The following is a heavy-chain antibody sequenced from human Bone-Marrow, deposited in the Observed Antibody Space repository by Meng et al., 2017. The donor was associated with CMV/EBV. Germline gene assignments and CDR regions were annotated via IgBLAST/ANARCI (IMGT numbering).Heavy chain of an antibody. CDR1: GFTFSSYD. CDR2: ISSSSSTI. CDR3: ARDPGYDFWSGQASYYFDY. J-gene: IGHJ4*02. V-gene: IGHV3-48*04. Sequence: GESLKISCAASGFTFSSYDMIWVRQAPGKGLEWVSYISSSSSTIYYADSVKGRFTISRDNAKNSLYLQMNSLRAEDTAVYYCARDPGYDFWSGQASYYFDYWGQGTLVTVSS. D-gene: IGHD3-3*01.